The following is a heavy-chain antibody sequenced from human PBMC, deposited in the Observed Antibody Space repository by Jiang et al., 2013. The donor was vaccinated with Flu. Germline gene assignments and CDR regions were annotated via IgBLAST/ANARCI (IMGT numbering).Heavy chain of an antibody. J-gene: IGHJ4*02. V-gene: IGHV3-33*01. Sequence: VQLLESGGGVVQPGRSLRLSCAASGFSFKNYGMHWVRQAPGKGLEWVALIWYDGSDTSYAESVKGRFAISRDNSKNTLDLQMNSLRVEDTAVYYCASDDCSSGACYPKYWGQGTLVTVSS. CDR1: GFSFKNYG. D-gene: IGHD2-15*01. CDR3: ASDDCSSGACYPKY. CDR2: IWYDGSDT.